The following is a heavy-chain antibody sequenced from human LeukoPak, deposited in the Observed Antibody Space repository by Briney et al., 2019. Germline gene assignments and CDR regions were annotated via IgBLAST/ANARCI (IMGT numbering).Heavy chain of an antibody. D-gene: IGHD3-3*01. V-gene: IGHV4-4*07. CDR2: IYTSGNT. CDR3: AGGSFDFWSGYYPY. Sequence: PSETLSLTCTVSGGSITTDSWGWIRQPAGKGLEWIDRIYTSGNTNYNPSLRSRVTILVDKSKNQFSLKLRSMTAADTAVYYCAGGSFDFWSGYYPYWGQGTLVTVSA. J-gene: IGHJ4*02. CDR1: GGSITTDS.